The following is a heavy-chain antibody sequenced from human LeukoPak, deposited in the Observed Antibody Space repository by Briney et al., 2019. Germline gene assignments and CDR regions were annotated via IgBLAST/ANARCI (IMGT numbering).Heavy chain of an antibody. CDR1: GFTFSSYG. CDR3: AWAEFDY. Sequence: TGGSLRLSCAASGFTFSSYGMHWVRKAPGKGLEWVAVISYDGSNKYYADSVKGRFTISRDNSKNTLYLQMNSLRAEDTAVYYCAWAEFDYWGQGTLVTVSS. J-gene: IGHJ4*02. CDR2: ISYDGSNK. V-gene: IGHV3-30*03.